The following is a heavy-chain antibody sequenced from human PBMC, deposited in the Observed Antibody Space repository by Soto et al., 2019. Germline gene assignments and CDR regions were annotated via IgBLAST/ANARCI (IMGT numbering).Heavy chain of an antibody. D-gene: IGHD3-22*01. V-gene: IGHV3-15*01. CDR2: IKSKTDGGTT. CDR1: GFTFSNAW. Sequence: GGSLRLSCAASGFTFSNAWMSWVRQAPGKGLEWVGRIKSKTDGGTTDYAAPVKGRFTISRDDSKNTLYLQMNSLKTEDTAVYYCTTDPSLYDSSGDYLYWGQGTLVTVSS. J-gene: IGHJ4*02. CDR3: TTDPSLYDSSGDYLY.